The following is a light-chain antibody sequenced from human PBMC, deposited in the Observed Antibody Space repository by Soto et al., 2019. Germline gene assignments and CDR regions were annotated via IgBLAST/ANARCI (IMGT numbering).Light chain of an antibody. CDR2: DVS. J-gene: IGLJ1*01. Sequence: QSVLAPPPSASGSPGQSVTISCTGTSSDVGGYNHVSWYQQNPGKAPKLMIYDVSKRPSGVPDRFSGSKSGNTASLTISGLQAEDEADYYCASHAGSNNSVFGTGTKVTVL. V-gene: IGLV2-8*01. CDR3: ASHAGSNNSV. CDR1: SSDVGGYNH.